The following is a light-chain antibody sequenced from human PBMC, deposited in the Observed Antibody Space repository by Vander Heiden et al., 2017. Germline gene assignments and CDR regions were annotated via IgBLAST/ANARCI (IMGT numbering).Light chain of an antibody. J-gene: IGLJ3*02. CDR1: RSNIGQNT. CDR3: AAWDDTLNGPV. CDR2: TAN. Sequence: QSVLTQPPSVSATPGQRVTISCSGSRSNIGQNTVNSYNHLPGMTPKLLIHTANQRPSGAPDRFSGSKSGTSASLAISGLQSEDEADFYCAAWDDTLNGPVFGGGTKLTVL. V-gene: IGLV1-44*01.